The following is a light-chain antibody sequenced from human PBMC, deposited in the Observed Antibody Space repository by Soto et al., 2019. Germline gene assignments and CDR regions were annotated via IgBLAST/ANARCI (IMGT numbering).Light chain of an antibody. V-gene: IGKV1D-13*01. CDR3: QQYNNWPRT. J-gene: IGKJ1*01. Sequence: IQMTQSPSSLSSYVSDRFTITCRASQSITMYLNWYRQKSGKAPELLIYDTSTLVSGVPARFSGSGSGTEFTLTISSLQSEDFAVYYCQQYNNWPRTFGQGTKVDIK. CDR1: QSITMY. CDR2: DTS.